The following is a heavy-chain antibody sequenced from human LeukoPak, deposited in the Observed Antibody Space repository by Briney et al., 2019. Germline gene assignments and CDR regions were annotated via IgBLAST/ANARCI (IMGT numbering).Heavy chain of an antibody. D-gene: IGHD3-16*01. CDR2: ITGSGGNR. J-gene: IGHJ5*02. V-gene: IGHV3-23*01. CDR1: GFTFSSYA. Sequence: AGRSLRLSCAASGFTFSSYAMHWVRQAPGKGLEWVSGITGSGGNRYYADSVKGRFTISRDNSKNTLYLQMNSLRAEDTAVYYCAKDDNYIRFLSWGQGTLVTVSS. CDR3: AKDDNYIRFLS.